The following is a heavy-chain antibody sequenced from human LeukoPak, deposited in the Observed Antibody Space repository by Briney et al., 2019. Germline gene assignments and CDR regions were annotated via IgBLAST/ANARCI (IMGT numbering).Heavy chain of an antibody. CDR2: IGTSGDT. Sequence: GGSLRLSCAAAGLTFSNSPMNWVRQAPGKGLEWVSTIGTSGDTYYADSVKGRFTISRDISKNTVYLQMTGLRAEDTALYYCATKTVGNYPYDYWGQGTLVTVSP. CDR3: ATKTVGNYPYDY. D-gene: IGHD3-22*01. CDR1: GLTFSNSP. V-gene: IGHV3-23*01. J-gene: IGHJ4*02.